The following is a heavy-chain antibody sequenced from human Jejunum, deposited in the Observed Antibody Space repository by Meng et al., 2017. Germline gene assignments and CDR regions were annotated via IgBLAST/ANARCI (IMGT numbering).Heavy chain of an antibody. D-gene: IGHD1-26*01. J-gene: IGHJ4*02. V-gene: IGHV3-23*01. CDR1: GFTFSNFA. CDR2: ISGTGTGT. Sequence: GESLKISCEASGFTFSNFAMSWVRQAPGKGVEWVSTISGTGTGTYYGGSVKGRFTISRDNSKNTLYLQMNSLRAEDTAVYYCAKGGGNSGNSKYYFDYWGQGTLVTVSS. CDR3: AKGGGNSGNSKYYFDY.